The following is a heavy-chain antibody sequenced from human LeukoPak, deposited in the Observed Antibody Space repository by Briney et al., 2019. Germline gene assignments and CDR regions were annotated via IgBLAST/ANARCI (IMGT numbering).Heavy chain of an antibody. Sequence: SVKVSCKASGGTFSSYAISWVRQAPGQGLEWMGRIIPILGIANYAQKFQGRVTITADKSTSTAYMELRSLRSDDAAVYYCARDRGPYYDFWSGYYTFDYWGQGTLVTVSS. J-gene: IGHJ4*02. CDR2: IIPILGIA. CDR3: ARDRGPYYDFWSGYYTFDY. D-gene: IGHD3-3*01. CDR1: GGTFSSYA. V-gene: IGHV1-69*04.